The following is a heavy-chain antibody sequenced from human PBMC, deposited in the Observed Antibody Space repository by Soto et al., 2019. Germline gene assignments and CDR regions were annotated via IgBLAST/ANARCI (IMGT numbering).Heavy chain of an antibody. CDR1: GGTFNTYA. CDR3: AREVQVHTPAFVY. J-gene: IGHJ4*02. CDR2: ISPMFGAA. V-gene: IGHV1-69*19. Sequence: QVQLVQSGAEMKKPGSSVKVSCQSSGGTFNTYAMNWVRQAPGQGPEWMGDISPMFGAANYAPKFQGRVTFSADDSTGASYMQLSSLTSEATALYFCAREVQVHTPAFVYWGQGTLVTVSS. D-gene: IGHD3-10*01.